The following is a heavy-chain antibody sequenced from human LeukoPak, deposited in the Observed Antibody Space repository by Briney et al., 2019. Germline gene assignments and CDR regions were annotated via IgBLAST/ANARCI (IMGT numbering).Heavy chain of an antibody. CDR2: INPNSGGT. Sequence: ASVRVSCKASGYTFTGYYMHWVRQAPGQGLEWMGRINPNSGGTNYAQKFQGRVTMTRDTSISTAYMELSRLRSDDTAVYYCARRGYSYGYSRPIDYAFDIWGQGTMVTVSS. CDR3: ARRGYSYGYSRPIDYAFDI. J-gene: IGHJ3*02. CDR1: GYTFTGYY. D-gene: IGHD5-18*01. V-gene: IGHV1-2*06.